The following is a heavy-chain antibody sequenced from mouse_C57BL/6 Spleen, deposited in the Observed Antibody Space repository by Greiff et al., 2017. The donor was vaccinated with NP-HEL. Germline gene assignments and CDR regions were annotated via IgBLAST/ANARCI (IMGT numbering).Heavy chain of an antibody. J-gene: IGHJ3*01. CDR1: GFNIKDYY. CDR3: TRYYYGSSYGAY. CDR2: IDPEDGDT. V-gene: IGHV14-1*01. Sequence: VHVKQSGAELVRPGASVKLSCTASGFNIKDYYMHWVKQRPEQGLEWIGRIDPEDGDTEYAPKFQGKATMTADTSSNTAYLQLSSLTSEDTAVYYCTRYYYGSSYGAYWGQGTLVTVSA. D-gene: IGHD1-1*01.